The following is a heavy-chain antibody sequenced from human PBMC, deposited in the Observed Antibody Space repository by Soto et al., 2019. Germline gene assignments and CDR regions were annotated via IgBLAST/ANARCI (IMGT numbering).Heavy chain of an antibody. CDR1: GFTFSNAW. D-gene: IGHD3-22*01. V-gene: IGHV3-15*01. CDR3: ARGHRSSGKIFDS. CDR2: IKSKSAGGTT. Sequence: EVQLVESGGGLVKPVGSVRLSCSVSGFTFSNAWMSWVRLAPGKGLEWVGRIKSKSAGGTTEYDAPVKDRFTISRDDSKNTLYLQMYSLKIEDTAVYYCARGHRSSGKIFDSWGQGTLVTVSS. J-gene: IGHJ4*02.